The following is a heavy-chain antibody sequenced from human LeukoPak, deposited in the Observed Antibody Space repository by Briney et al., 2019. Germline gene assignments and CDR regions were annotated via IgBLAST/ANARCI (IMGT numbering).Heavy chain of an antibody. CDR1: GYTFTGYH. CDR2: INPNSGGT. D-gene: IGHD3-3*01. J-gene: IGHJ4*02. CDR3: ARVDYDFWSGHRHFDY. Sequence: ASVNVSCKASGYTFTGYHMHWVRQAPRQGLECVAGINPNSGGTTYAHKLQGRVSMTRDTSISTAYMELSRLRSDDTAVYYGARVDYDFWSGHRHFDYWGQGTLVTVSS. V-gene: IGHV1-2*02.